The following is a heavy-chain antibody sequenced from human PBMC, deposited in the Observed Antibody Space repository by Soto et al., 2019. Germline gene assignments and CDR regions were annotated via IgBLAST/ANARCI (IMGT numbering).Heavy chain of an antibody. J-gene: IGHJ4*02. Sequence: GGSLRLSCAASGFTLSSYAMSWVRQAPGKGLEWVSAISGGGGSTYNADSVKGRFTISRDNSKNTLYLQMNSLKTEDTAVYYCTTDLRGADGIVVVPAAQPVVDYWGQGTPVTVSS. CDR1: GFTLSSYA. CDR2: ISGGGGST. V-gene: IGHV3-23*01. CDR3: TTDLRGADGIVVVPAAQPVVDY. D-gene: IGHD2-2*01.